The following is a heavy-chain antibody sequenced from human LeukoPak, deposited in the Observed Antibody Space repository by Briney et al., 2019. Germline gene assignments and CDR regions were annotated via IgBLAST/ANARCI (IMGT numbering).Heavy chain of an antibody. D-gene: IGHD1-26*01. Sequence: PGGSLRLSCAASGFTISSNYMSWVRQAPGKGLEWVSVIYSGGSTYYADSVKGRFTISRDNSKNTLYLQMNSLRAEDTAVYYCAREWELGAFDIWGQGTMVTVSS. J-gene: IGHJ3*02. CDR1: GFTISSNY. CDR3: AREWELGAFDI. V-gene: IGHV3-53*01. CDR2: IYSGGST.